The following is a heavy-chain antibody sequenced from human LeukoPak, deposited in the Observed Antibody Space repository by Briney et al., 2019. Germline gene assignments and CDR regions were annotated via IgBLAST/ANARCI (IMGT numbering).Heavy chain of an antibody. Sequence: GESLKISCKGSGYSFTNYWIAWVRQMPGKGLEWMEIIYPGDSDIRYSPSFQGQVTISADRSISTAYLQWTSLKASDTAVYYCARQTSLSPYYFDSWGQGTLVTVSS. CDR1: GYSFTNYW. V-gene: IGHV5-51*01. J-gene: IGHJ4*02. D-gene: IGHD3-16*02. CDR2: IYPGDSDI. CDR3: ARQTSLSPYYFDS.